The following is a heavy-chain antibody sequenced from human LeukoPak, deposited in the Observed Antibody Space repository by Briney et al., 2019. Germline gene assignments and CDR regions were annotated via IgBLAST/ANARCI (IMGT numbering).Heavy chain of an antibody. CDR1: GYTLTSYG. V-gene: IGHV1-18*01. CDR3: ARVLGATGYYYYYGMDV. D-gene: IGHD1-26*01. CDR2: ISAYNGNT. J-gene: IGHJ6*02. Sequence: GASVKVSCKASGYTLTSYGISWVRQAPGQGLEWMGWISAYNGNTNYAQKLQGRVTMTTDTSTSTAYMELRSLRSDDTAVYYCARVLGATGYYYYYGMDVWGQGTTVTVSS.